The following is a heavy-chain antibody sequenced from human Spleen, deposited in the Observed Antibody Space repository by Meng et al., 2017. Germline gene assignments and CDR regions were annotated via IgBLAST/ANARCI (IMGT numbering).Heavy chain of an antibody. D-gene: IGHD3-22*01. Sequence: GESLKISCKASGYTFTSYYMHWVRQAPGQGLEWMGIINPSGGSTSYAQKFQGRVTMTTDTSTSTAYMELRSLRSDDTAVYYCARGKYYYDSSGYPDAFDIWGQGTMVTVSS. CDR3: ARGKYYYDSSGYPDAFDI. CDR1: GYTFTSYY. CDR2: INPSGGST. V-gene: IGHV1-46*01. J-gene: IGHJ3*02.